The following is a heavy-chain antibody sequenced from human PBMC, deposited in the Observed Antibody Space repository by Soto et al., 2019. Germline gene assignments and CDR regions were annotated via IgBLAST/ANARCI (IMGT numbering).Heavy chain of an antibody. V-gene: IGHV4-31*03. CDR2: IYYSGST. CDR1: GGSISSGGYY. CDR3: ATTSPIPGIAAAGTSDYYYYYMDV. D-gene: IGHD6-13*01. Sequence: SETLSLTCTVSGGSISSGGYYWSWIRQHPGKGLEWIGYIYYSGSTYYNPSLKSRVTISVDTSKNQFSLKLSSVTAADTAVYYCATTSPIPGIAAAGTSDYYYYYMDVWGKGTTVTVSS. J-gene: IGHJ6*03.